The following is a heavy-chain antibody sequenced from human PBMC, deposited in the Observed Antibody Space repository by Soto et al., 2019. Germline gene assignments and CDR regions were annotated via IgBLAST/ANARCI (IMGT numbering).Heavy chain of an antibody. J-gene: IGHJ6*02. CDR1: GGSISSYY. D-gene: IGHD6-6*01. CDR2: TYYSGST. V-gene: IGHV4-59*01. CDR3: ARDLYSSSYYYYYGMDA. Sequence: ASETLSLTCTVSGGSISSYYWSWIRQPPGKGLEWIGYTYYSGSTNYNPSLKSRVTISVDTSKNQFSLKLSSVTAADTAVYYCARDLYSSSYYYYYGMDAWGQGTTVTVSS.